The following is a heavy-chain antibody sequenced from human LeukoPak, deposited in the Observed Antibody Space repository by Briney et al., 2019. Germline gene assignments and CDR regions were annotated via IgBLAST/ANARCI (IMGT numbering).Heavy chain of an antibody. J-gene: IGHJ6*02. D-gene: IGHD1-26*01. CDR3: AASGSGQRSQNYYYYGMDV. CDR1: GYTFTGYY. V-gene: IGHV1-2*04. CDR2: INPNSGGT. Sequence: GALVKVSCKASGYTFTGYYMHWVRQAPGQGLERMGWINPNSGGTNYAQKFQGWVTMTRDTSISTAYMELSRLRSDDTAVYYCAASGSGQRSQNYYYYGMDVWGQGTTVTVSS.